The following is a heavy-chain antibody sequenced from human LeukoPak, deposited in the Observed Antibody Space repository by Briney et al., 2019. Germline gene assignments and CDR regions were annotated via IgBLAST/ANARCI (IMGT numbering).Heavy chain of an antibody. Sequence: SVKVSCKASGFTFTSSAMQWVRQARGQRLEWIGWIVVGSGNTNYAQKFQERVTITRDMSTSTAYMELSSLRSEDTAVYYCAANLPFEVGAYYFDYWGQGTLVTVSS. V-gene: IGHV1-58*02. J-gene: IGHJ4*02. D-gene: IGHD1-26*01. CDR3: AANLPFEVGAYYFDY. CDR2: IVVGSGNT. CDR1: GFTFTSSA.